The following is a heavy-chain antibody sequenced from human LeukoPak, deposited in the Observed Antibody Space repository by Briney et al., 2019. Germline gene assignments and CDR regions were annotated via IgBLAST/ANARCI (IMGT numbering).Heavy chain of an antibody. V-gene: IGHV4-39*01. J-gene: IGHJ4*02. CDR2: IYYSAST. CDR1: GGSISSSSYY. D-gene: IGHD3-9*01. Sequence: SETLSLTCTVSGGSISSSSYYWGWIRQPPGKGLEWIGSIYYSASTYYNPSLKSRVTISVDTSKNQFSLKLSSVTAADTAVYYCARPLYYDILTGYHLWGQGTLVTVSS. CDR3: ARPLYYDILTGYHL.